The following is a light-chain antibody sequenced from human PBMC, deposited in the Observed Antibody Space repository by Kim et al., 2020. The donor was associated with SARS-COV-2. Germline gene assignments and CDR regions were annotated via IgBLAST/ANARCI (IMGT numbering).Light chain of an antibody. CDR3: QSYDNSQTGWV. J-gene: IGLJ3*02. V-gene: IGLV1-40*01. CDR1: SSNIGAGSD. Sequence: QSVLTQPPSVSEAPGQKVTISCTGCSSNIGAGSDVHWFQQLPGTAPKVLFYGNIYRPSGNPDRFSGSNSGTSASLAVTGLQAEGEADYYCQSYDNSQTGWVFHGGTQLTVL. CDR2: GNI.